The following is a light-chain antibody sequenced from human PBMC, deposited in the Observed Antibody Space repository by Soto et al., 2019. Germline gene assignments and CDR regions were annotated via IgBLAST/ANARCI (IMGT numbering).Light chain of an antibody. CDR3: QHYGSSGT. Sequence: LRHHTGTLSLSPGERATLSCLSSQSDSNNYLAWYQQQPGQAPRLIIYGASNRATGIPDRFSGSGAGTDFTLTISRLAHEDFAVYCCQHYGSSGTFGEGTKVDI. CDR1: QSDSNNY. V-gene: IGKV3-20*01. J-gene: IGKJ4*02. CDR2: GAS.